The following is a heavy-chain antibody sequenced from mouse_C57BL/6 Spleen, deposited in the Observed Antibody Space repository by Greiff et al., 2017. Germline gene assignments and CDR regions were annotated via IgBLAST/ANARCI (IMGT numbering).Heavy chain of an antibody. J-gene: IGHJ3*01. D-gene: IGHD3-3*01. CDR1: GFTFSDYY. V-gene: IGHV5-12*01. CDR2: ISNGGGST. Sequence: DVKLVESGGGLVQPGGSLKLSCAASGFTFSDYYMYWVRQTPEKRLEWVAYISNGGGSTYYPDTVKGRFTISRDNAKNTLYLQMSSLKSEDTAMYYCARHSRDAGFAYWGQGTLVTVSA. CDR3: ARHSRDAGFAY.